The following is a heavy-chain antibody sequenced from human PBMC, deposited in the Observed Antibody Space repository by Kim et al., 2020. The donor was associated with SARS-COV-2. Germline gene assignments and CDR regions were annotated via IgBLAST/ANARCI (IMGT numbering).Heavy chain of an antibody. Sequence: SETLSLTCAVYGGSFSGYYWSWIRQPPGKGLEWIGEINHSGSTNYNPSLKSRVTISVDTSKNQFSLKLSSVTAADTAVYYCARGRGVMVQGVINRGSYYYMDVWGKGTTVTVSS. J-gene: IGHJ6*03. CDR1: GGSFSGYY. D-gene: IGHD3-10*01. CDR2: INHSGST. CDR3: ARGRGVMVQGVINRGSYYYMDV. V-gene: IGHV4-34*01.